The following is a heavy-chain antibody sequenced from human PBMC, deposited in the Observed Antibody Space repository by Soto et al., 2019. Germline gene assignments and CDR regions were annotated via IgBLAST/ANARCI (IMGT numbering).Heavy chain of an antibody. D-gene: IGHD4-4*01. CDR3: ARVRVAYSRIFDY. CDR1: GFTFSSYG. J-gene: IGHJ4*02. V-gene: IGHV3-33*01. CDR2: IWYDGSNK. Sequence: QPGGSLRLSCAASGFTFSSYGMHWVRQAPGKGLEWVAVIWYDGSNKYYADSVKGRFTISRDNSKNTLYLQMNSLRAEDTAVYYCARVRVAYSRIFDYWGQGTLVTVSS.